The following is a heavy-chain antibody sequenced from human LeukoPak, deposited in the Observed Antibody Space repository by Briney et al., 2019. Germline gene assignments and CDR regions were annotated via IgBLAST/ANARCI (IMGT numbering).Heavy chain of an antibody. CDR1: GFTFSSYA. D-gene: IGHD3-9*01. CDR3: ARFRAIDWSIDY. V-gene: IGHV3-23*01. J-gene: IGHJ4*02. CDR2: ISAGGGST. Sequence: PGGSLRLSCSASGFTFSSYAMSWVRQAPGKGLEWVSAISAGGGSTYYADSVKGRFTISRDNAKNSLYLQMNSLRAEDTAVYYCARFRAIDWSIDYWGQGTLVTVSS.